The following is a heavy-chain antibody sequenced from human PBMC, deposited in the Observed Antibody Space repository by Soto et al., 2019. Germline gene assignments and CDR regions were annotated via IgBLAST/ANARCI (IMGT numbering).Heavy chain of an antibody. CDR2: INPSGDSR. J-gene: IGHJ5*02. V-gene: IGHV1-46*01. CDR1: GFSFSDYF. Sequence: ASVKVSCKASGFSFSDYFMHWVRQAPGQGLEWMGIINPSGDSRNYAQKLQGRVTITRDTSTSTVYMDLSSLRYEDTAAYYCARDNSQNYGTPAASSWFHPWGQGTPVTVSS. CDR3: ARDNSQNYGTPAASSWFHP. D-gene: IGHD2-15*01.